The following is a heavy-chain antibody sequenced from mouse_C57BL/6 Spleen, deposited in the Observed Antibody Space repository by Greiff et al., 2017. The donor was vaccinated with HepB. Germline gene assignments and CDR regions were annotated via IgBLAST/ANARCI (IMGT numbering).Heavy chain of an antibody. V-gene: IGHV1-26*01. Sequence: VQLKHSGPELVKPGASVKISCKASGYTFTDYYMNWVKQSHGKSLEWIGDINPNNGGTSYNQKFKGKATLTVDKSSSTAYMGLRSLTSEDSAVYCWAIGDSNYVFAYWGKGTLVTVSA. D-gene: IGHD2-5*01. CDR1: GYTFTDYY. CDR2: INPNNGGT. CDR3: AIGDSNYVFAY. J-gene: IGHJ3*01.